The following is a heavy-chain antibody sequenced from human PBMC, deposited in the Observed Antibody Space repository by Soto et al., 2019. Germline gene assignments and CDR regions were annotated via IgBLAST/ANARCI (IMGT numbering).Heavy chain of an antibody. D-gene: IGHD1-7*01. CDR2: INVGNGNT. CDR3: AREFNAYLITGTTNGVDV. Sequence: ASVKVSCKASGYTFTNYAIHWVRQAPGHRLEWMGWINVGNGNTKYSQKFQGRVTITRDTSANTAYMELSSLSSEDTAVYYCAREFNAYLITGTTNGVDVWGQGTTVTVSS. V-gene: IGHV1-3*01. CDR1: GYTFTNYA. J-gene: IGHJ6*02.